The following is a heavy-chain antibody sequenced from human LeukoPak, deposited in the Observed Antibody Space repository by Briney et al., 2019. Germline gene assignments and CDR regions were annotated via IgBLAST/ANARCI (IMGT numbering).Heavy chain of an antibody. D-gene: IGHD3-22*01. CDR3: AKVEGYYDSSGYYYTFDY. J-gene: IGHJ4*02. Sequence: GGSLRLSCAASGFTFSSYGMHWVRQAPGKGLEWVAFIRYNGGNKYYADSVKGRFTISRDNSKNTLYLQMNSLRAEDTAVYYCAKVEGYYDSSGYYYTFDYWGQGTLVTVSS. V-gene: IGHV3-30*02. CDR2: IRYNGGNK. CDR1: GFTFSSYG.